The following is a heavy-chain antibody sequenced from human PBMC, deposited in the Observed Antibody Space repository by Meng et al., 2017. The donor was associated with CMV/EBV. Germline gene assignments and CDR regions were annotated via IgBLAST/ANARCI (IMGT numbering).Heavy chain of an antibody. J-gene: IGHJ6*02. CDR1: GFTFSSYW. CDR2: INSDGSST. CDR3: AREVRDSSRWGYGMDV. D-gene: IGHD6-13*01. Sequence: LSLTSAASGFTFSSYWMHWVRQAPGKGLVWVSRINSDGSSTSYADSVKGRFTISRDNAKNTLYLQMNSLRAEDTAVYYCAREVRDSSRWGYGMDVWGQGTTVTVSS. V-gene: IGHV3-74*01.